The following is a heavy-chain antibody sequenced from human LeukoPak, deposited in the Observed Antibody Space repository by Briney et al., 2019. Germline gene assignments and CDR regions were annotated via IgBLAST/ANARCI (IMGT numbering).Heavy chain of an antibody. CDR1: AYTFTDYY. Sequence: ASVKVSCKASAYTFTDYYMHWVRQAPGQGLEWVGCIDPDSGGTKYAQKFQGRVTMTRDTSISTAYMELSRLRSDDTAVYYCAREYYDSSGVKYAFDIWGQGTLVTVSS. CDR2: IDPDSGGT. D-gene: IGHD3-22*01. V-gene: IGHV1-2*02. CDR3: AREYYDSSGVKYAFDI. J-gene: IGHJ4*02.